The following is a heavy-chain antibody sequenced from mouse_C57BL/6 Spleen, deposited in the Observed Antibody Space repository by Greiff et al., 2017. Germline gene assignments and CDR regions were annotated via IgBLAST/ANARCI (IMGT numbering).Heavy chain of an antibody. CDR1: GFTFSSYT. CDR2: ISGGGGTT. Sequence: EVKLVESGGGLVKPGGSLKLSCAASGFTFSSYTMSWVRQTPETRLEWVATISGGGGTTYYPDSVKGRFTISRDNAKNTLYLQMSSLRSEDTALYYCARTTYAMDYWSQGTSVTVSS. D-gene: IGHD2-12*01. V-gene: IGHV5-9*01. CDR3: ARTTYAMDY. J-gene: IGHJ4*01.